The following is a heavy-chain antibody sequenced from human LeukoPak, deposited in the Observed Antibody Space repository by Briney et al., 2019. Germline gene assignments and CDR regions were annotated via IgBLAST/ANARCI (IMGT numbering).Heavy chain of an antibody. CDR2: ISAYSTYNGNT. D-gene: IGHD5-12*01. CDR1: GYTFPSYG. Sequence: GASVKVSCKASGYTFPSYGISWVRQAPGQGPEWMGWISAYSTYNGNTNYAQKFQGRVTMTTDTSTSTAYMELRSLRSDDTAVYYCTRDLGQWLLQGIFFDYWGQGTLVTVSS. V-gene: IGHV1-18*01. CDR3: TRDLGQWLLQGIFFDY. J-gene: IGHJ4*02.